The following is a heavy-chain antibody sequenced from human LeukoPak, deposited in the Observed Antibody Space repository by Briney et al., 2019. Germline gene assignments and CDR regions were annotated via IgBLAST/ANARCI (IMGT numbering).Heavy chain of an antibody. Sequence: GGSLRLSCAASGFTFSDSGMHWVRQASGKGLEWVGHIRSKADSYATVYAASVKGRFTITRDDSEDTAYLQMNSLKTEDTAVYYCATFPSGSWSAYWGQGTLVTVSS. J-gene: IGHJ4*02. D-gene: IGHD1-26*01. CDR2: IRSKADSYAT. V-gene: IGHV3-73*01. CDR1: GFTFSDSG. CDR3: ATFPSGSWSAY.